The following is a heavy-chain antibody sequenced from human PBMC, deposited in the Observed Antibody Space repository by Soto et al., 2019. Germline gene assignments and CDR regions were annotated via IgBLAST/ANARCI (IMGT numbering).Heavy chain of an antibody. J-gene: IGHJ6*04. D-gene: IGHD3-3*01. V-gene: IGHV4-59*01. Sequence: TSETLSLTCTVSGGSISSYYWSWIRQPPGKGLEWIGHIYYSGSTNYNPSLKSRVTISVDTSKNQFSLKMSSVTAADTAVYYCARVLRSLDYPYDLHAVCSKGSTDIVSA. CDR2: IYYSGST. CDR3: ARVLRSLDYPYDLHAV. CDR1: GGSISSYY.